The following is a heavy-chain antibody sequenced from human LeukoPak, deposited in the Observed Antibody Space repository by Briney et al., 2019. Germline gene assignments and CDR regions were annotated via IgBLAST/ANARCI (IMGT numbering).Heavy chain of an antibody. CDR2: IIPIFGTA. V-gene: IGHV1-69*13. J-gene: IGHJ4*02. CDR1: GYTFTSYC. CDR3: ARDGSSGYYRKYYFDY. Sequence: SVKVSCKASGYTFTSYCIHWVRQAPGQGLEWMGGIIPIFGTANYAQKFQGRVTITADESTSTAYMELSSLRSEDTAVYYCARDGSSGYYRKYYFDYWGQGTLVTVSS. D-gene: IGHD3-22*01.